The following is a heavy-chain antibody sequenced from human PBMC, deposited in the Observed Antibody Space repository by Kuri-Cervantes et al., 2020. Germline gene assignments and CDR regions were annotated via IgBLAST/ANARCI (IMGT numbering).Heavy chain of an antibody. Sequence: ASVKVSCKASGYTFTSYAMHRVRQAPGQRLEWMGWINAGNGNTKYSQKFQGRVTITRDTSASTAYMELSSLRSEDTAVYYCARGDVLLWFGEKYGMDVWGQGTTVTVSS. D-gene: IGHD3-10*01. CDR3: ARGDVLLWFGEKYGMDV. CDR1: GYTFTSYA. V-gene: IGHV1-3*01. CDR2: INAGNGNT. J-gene: IGHJ6*02.